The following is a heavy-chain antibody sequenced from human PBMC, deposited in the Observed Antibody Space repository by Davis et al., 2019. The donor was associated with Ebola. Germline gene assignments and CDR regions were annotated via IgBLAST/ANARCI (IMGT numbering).Heavy chain of an antibody. V-gene: IGHV1-69*10. CDR1: GGTFSSYA. J-gene: IGHJ5*02. CDR3: ARRGGPGSYTNWFDP. CDR2: IIPILGIA. D-gene: IGHD1-26*01. Sequence: SVKVSCKASGGTFSSYAISWVRQAPGQGLEWMGGIIPILGIANYAQKFQGRVTITADESTSTAYMELSSLRSEDTAVYYCARRGGPGSYTNWFDPWGQGTLVTVSS.